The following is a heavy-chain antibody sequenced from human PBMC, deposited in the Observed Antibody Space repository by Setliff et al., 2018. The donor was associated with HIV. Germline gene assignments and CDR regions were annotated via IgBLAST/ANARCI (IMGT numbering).Heavy chain of an antibody. V-gene: IGHV3-48*02. CDR3: ARGLVDYYDSSGYDS. Sequence: LRLSCAGSGFTFSSSSLNWVRQAPGKGLEWVSYISSRGTTTFYADSVKGRFIISRDNAKNSVYLQMNSLRDEDTAVYYCARGLVDYYDSSGYDSWGQGALVTVSS. CDR1: GFTFSSSS. D-gene: IGHD3-22*01. J-gene: IGHJ4*02. CDR2: ISSRGTTT.